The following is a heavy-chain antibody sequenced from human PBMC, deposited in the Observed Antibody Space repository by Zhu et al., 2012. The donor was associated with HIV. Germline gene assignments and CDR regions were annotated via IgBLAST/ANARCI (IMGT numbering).Heavy chain of an antibody. CDR3: AKDRTYYYDSSGYWVNAFDI. V-gene: IGHV3-23*01. J-gene: IGHJ3*02. CDR2: ISGSGGST. CDR1: GFAFSSSA. Sequence: EVQLSESGGGLVQPGGSLRLSCAASGFAFSSSAMSWVRQAPGKGLEWVSAISGSGGSTYYADSVKGRFTISRDNSKNTLYLQMNSLRAEDTAVYYCAKDRTYYYDSSGYWVNAFDIWGQGTTVTVSS. D-gene: IGHD3-22*01.